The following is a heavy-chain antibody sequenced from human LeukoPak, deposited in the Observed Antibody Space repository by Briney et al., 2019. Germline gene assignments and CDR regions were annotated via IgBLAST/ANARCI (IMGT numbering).Heavy chain of an antibody. J-gene: IGHJ6*03. CDR3: ARTTEGGYTHDYFYYYYMDV. CDR2: IHYSGST. Sequence: SETLSLTCTVSGYSISTGYYWDWIRQPPGKGLQWIGYIHYSGSTNYNPSLKSRLTISVDTSKNQFSLKLTSVTAADTAVYYCARTTEGGYTHDYFYYYYMDVWGKGTTVTISS. CDR1: GYSISTGYY. V-gene: IGHV4-38-2*02. D-gene: IGHD5-18*01.